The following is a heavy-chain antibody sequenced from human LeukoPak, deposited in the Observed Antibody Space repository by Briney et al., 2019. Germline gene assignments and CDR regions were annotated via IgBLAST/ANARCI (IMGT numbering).Heavy chain of an antibody. CDR2: ISYDGSNK. CDR1: GFTFSSYG. J-gene: IGHJ4*02. CDR3: ARGVELYYFDY. Sequence: GGSLRLSCAASGFTFSSYGVHWVRQAPGKGLEWVAVISYDGSNKYYADSVKGRFTISRDNSKNTLYLQMNSLRAEDTAVYYCARGVELYYFDYWGQGTLVTVSS. V-gene: IGHV3-30*03. D-gene: IGHD1-1*01.